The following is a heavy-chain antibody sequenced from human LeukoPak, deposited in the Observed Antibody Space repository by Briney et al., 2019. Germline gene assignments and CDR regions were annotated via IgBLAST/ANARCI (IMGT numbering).Heavy chain of an antibody. CDR1: GYTFTSYD. D-gene: IGHD5-24*01. J-gene: IGHJ4*02. V-gene: IGHV1-8*01. CDR2: MNPNSGNT. CDR3: ARGGLEMAVCVY. Sequence: ASVKVSCKASGYTFTSYDINWVRQATGQGLEWMGWMNPNSGNTGYAQKFQGRVTMTRNTSISTAYMELSSLRSVDTAVYYCARGGLEMAVCVYWGQGTLVTVSS.